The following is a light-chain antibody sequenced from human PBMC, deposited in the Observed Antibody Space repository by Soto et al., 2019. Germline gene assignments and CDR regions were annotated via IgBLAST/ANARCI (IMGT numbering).Light chain of an antibody. CDR3: SSYAGSNNLV. CDR1: SSDVGGYNY. V-gene: IGLV2-8*01. J-gene: IGLJ2*01. Sequence: QSALTQPPSASGSPGQSVTISCTGTSSDVGGYNYVSWYQQHPGKAPKLMIYDVTKRPSGVPERFSGSKSGNTASLTVSGLQAEDEANYYCSSYAGSNNLVFGGGTKLTVL. CDR2: DVT.